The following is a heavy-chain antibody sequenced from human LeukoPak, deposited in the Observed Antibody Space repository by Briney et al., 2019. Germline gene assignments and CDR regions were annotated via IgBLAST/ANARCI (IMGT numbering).Heavy chain of an antibody. Sequence: ASVKVSCKASGYTFTGYYMHWVRQAPGQGLEWMGWINPNSGGTNYAQKFQGRVTTTRDTSISTAYMELSRLRSDDTAVYYCARGDIAVAGTSFDYWGQGTLVTVSS. CDR2: INPNSGGT. CDR3: ARGDIAVAGTSFDY. J-gene: IGHJ4*02. V-gene: IGHV1-2*02. D-gene: IGHD6-19*01. CDR1: GYTFTGYY.